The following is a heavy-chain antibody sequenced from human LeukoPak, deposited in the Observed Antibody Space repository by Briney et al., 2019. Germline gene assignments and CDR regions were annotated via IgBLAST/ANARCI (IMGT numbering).Heavy chain of an antibody. J-gene: IGHJ4*02. D-gene: IGHD3-22*01. Sequence: PSETLSLTCTVSGGSISSSRYYWGWLRQPPGKGLEWIGSIYYSGSTYYNPSLKSRVTISVDTSKNQFSLKLSSVTAADTAVYYCARSTMIVLLDYWGQGTLVTVSS. CDR3: ARSTMIVLLDY. CDR2: IYYSGST. V-gene: IGHV4-39*07. CDR1: GGSISSSRYY.